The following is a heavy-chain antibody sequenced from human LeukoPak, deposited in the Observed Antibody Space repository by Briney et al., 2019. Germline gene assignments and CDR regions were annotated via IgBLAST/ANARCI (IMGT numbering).Heavy chain of an antibody. Sequence: SEILSLTCSVSGGSISSSSYYYAWIRQPPGKGLEWIGSIYYSGTTYYNPSLKSRVTISVDTSKNQFSLKLSSVTAADTAVYYCAVSFDYWGQGTLVTVSS. D-gene: IGHD5/OR15-5a*01. CDR1: GGSISSSSYY. CDR2: IYYSGTT. CDR3: AVSFDY. V-gene: IGHV4-39*07. J-gene: IGHJ4*02.